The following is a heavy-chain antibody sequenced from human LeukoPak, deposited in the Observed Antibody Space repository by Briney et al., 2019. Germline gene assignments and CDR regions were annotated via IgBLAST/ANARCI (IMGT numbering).Heavy chain of an antibody. CDR3: ARDLYSSRSNWFDP. V-gene: IGHV1-2*02. D-gene: IGHD6-13*01. CDR2: INPNSGGT. J-gene: IGHJ5*02. Sequence: ASVKVSCKASGYTFTVYYMHWVRQAPGQGLEWMGWINPNSGGTNYAQKFQGRVTMTSDTSISTAYMELSSLRSDDTAVYYCARDLYSSRSNWFDPRGQGTLVTVSS. CDR1: GYTFTVYY.